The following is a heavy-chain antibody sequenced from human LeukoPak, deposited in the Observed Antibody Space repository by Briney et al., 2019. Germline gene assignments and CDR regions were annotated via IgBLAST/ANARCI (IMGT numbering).Heavy chain of an antibody. CDR3: ARDRGVVVIANFHLDAFDI. Sequence: GGSLGLSCAASGFTFSSYSMNWVRQAPGKGLEWVSSISSSSSYIYYADSVKGRFTISRDNAKNSLYLQMNSLRAEDTAVHYCARDRGVVVIANFHLDAFDIWGQGTMVTVSS. V-gene: IGHV3-21*01. CDR1: GFTFSSYS. CDR2: ISSSSSYI. D-gene: IGHD2-21*01. J-gene: IGHJ3*02.